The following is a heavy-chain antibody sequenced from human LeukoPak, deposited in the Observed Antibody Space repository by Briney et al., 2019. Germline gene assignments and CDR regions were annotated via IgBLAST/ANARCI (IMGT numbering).Heavy chain of an antibody. V-gene: IGHV1-46*01. CDR2: INPSGGST. D-gene: IGHD4-17*01. CDR3: AREATGDYANWYFDL. J-gene: IGHJ2*01. Sequence: ASVKVSCKASGYTFTSYYMHWVRQAPGQGLEWMGIINPSGGSTSYAQKFQGRVTMTRDTSTSTVYMELSSLRSEDTAVYYCAREATGDYANWYFDLWGRGTLVTASS. CDR1: GYTFTSYY.